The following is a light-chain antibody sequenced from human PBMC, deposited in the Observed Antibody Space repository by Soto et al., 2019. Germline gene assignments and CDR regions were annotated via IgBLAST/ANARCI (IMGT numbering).Light chain of an antibody. J-gene: IGKJ1*01. Sequence: EIVLTQSPATLSLSPGERATLSCRASQSVSSGHLAWYQQKPGQAPRLLIYGASSRATGIPDRFSGRGSGTDFTLTISRLEPEDFAVYYCHQRQSWPRTFGQGTKVDIK. V-gene: IGKV3D-20*02. CDR2: GAS. CDR3: HQRQSWPRT. CDR1: QSVSSGH.